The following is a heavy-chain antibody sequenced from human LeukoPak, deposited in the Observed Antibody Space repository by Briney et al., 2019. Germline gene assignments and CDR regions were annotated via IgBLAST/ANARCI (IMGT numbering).Heavy chain of an antibody. D-gene: IGHD2-15*01. CDR1: GYTFTSYD. J-gene: IGHJ6*02. CDR3: ARSERILSSMDV. CDR2: MNPNSGNT. Sequence: ASVKVSCKASGYTFTSYDIIWVRQATGQGLEWMGWMNPNSGNTGHAQKFQGRVTMTRNTSISTAYMELSSLRSEDTAVYYCARSERILSSMDVWGQGTTVTVSS. V-gene: IGHV1-8*01.